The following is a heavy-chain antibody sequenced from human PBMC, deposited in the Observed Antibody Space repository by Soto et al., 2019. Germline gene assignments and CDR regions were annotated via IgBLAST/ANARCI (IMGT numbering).Heavy chain of an antibody. Sequence: QVQLVESGGGVVQPGRSLRLSCAASGFTFSSYAMHWVRQAPGKGLEWVAVISYDGSNKYYADSVKGRFTISRDNSKNTLYLQMNSLRAEDTAVYYCARVPLAAAYYFDYWGQGTLVTVSS. V-gene: IGHV3-30-3*01. CDR2: ISYDGSNK. CDR1: GFTFSSYA. J-gene: IGHJ4*02. CDR3: ARVPLAAAYYFDY. D-gene: IGHD6-13*01.